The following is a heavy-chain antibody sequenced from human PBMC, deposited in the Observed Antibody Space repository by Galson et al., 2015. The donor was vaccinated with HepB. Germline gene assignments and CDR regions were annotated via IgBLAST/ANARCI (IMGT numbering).Heavy chain of an antibody. Sequence: SLRLSCAASGFTFSSYSMNWVRQAPGKGLEWVSYISSSSTVYYADSVKGRFTISRDNAKNSLYLQMNSLRAEDTAVYYCAGTTRRAPAAKGGNWFDPWGQGTLVTVSS. CDR3: AGTTRRAPAAKGGNWFDP. D-gene: IGHD2-2*01. CDR2: ISSSSTV. V-gene: IGHV3-48*01. J-gene: IGHJ5*02. CDR1: GFTFSSYS.